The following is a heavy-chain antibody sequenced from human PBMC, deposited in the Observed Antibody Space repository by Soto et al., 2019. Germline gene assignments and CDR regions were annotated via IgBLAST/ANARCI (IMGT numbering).Heavy chain of an antibody. D-gene: IGHD3-10*01. V-gene: IGHV3-74*01. CDR3: ARAGSYRFDY. CDR1: GFTFSSYW. CDR2: INTDGSST. J-gene: IGHJ4*02. Sequence: EVQLVESGGGLVQPGGSLRLSCVPSGFTFSSYWMHWVRQAPGEGLVWVSRINTDGSSTSYADSVKGRFTISRDNAKNTLFLQMTSLRAEDTAVYYCARAGSYRFDYWGQGTLVTVSS.